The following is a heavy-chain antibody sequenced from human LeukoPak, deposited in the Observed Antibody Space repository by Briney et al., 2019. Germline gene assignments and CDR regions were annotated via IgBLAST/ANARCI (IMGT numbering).Heavy chain of an antibody. D-gene: IGHD6-19*01. CDR2: IYHNGSP. J-gene: IGHJ4*02. CDR3: ASEGLAVADNFYY. Sequence: SQTLSLTCTVSGGSISSGAYYWSWIRQPAGKGLEYIGHIYHNGSPNYNPSLKSRVTISVDTSKNEYSLRLRSVTAADTAIYYCASEGLAVADNFYYWGQGILVAVSS. CDR1: GGSISSGAYY. V-gene: IGHV4-61*09.